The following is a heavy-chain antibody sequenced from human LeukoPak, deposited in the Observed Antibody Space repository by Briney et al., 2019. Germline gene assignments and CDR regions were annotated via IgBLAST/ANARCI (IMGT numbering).Heavy chain of an antibody. J-gene: IGHJ4*02. CDR1: GFSISYNY. CDR2: IYSAGDS. V-gene: IGHV3-53*01. CDR3: ASHYCSAGSCYFDG. D-gene: IGHD2-8*02. Sequence: GGSRRLSCVVSGFSISYNYMSWVRQAPGKGLEWVSLIYSAGDSYYADSVKGRFIIFKDNSKNTVYLQMNRLRPEDTAVYYCASHYCSAGSCYFDGWGQGTLVAVSS.